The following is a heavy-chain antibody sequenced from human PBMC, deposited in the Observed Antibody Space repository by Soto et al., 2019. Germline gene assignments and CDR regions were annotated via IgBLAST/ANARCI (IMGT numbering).Heavy chain of an antibody. CDR2: ISSSSSTI. V-gene: IGHV3-48*01. CDR1: GFTFSSYS. D-gene: IGHD3-10*01. Sequence: QPGGSLRLSCAASGFTFSSYSMNWVRQAPGKGLEWVSYISSSSSTIYYADSVKGRFTISRDNAKNSLYLQMNSLRAEDTAVYYCARDGALLWFGELIDYWGQGTLVTVSS. CDR3: ARDGALLWFGELIDY. J-gene: IGHJ4*02.